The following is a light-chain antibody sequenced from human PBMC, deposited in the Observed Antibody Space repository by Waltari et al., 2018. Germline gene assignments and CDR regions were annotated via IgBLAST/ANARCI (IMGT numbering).Light chain of an antibody. CDR3: QAWDSSVV. Sequence: AGCYQQRPGQSPGLVIYQETKRPSGIPDRCSGSNSGNTATLTISGTQAMDEADYYCQAWDSSVVFGGGTKLTVL. CDR2: QET. V-gene: IGLV3-1*01. J-gene: IGLJ2*01.